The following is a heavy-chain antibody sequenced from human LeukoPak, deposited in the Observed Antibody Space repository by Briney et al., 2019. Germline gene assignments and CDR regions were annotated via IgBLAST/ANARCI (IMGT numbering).Heavy chain of an antibody. Sequence: PGRPLRLSCAPSGLPLSTYALQWLRQAPRKELAGVAVISNDGRNKIYEDSVKGRFTISRDNSKNTLFLQMNSLRTEDTSVYYCAGDPMADFDYWGQGSLVTVSS. CDR3: AGDPMADFDY. CDR1: GLPLSTYA. J-gene: IGHJ4*02. D-gene: IGHD2-8*01. CDR2: ISNDGRNK. V-gene: IGHV3-30*04.